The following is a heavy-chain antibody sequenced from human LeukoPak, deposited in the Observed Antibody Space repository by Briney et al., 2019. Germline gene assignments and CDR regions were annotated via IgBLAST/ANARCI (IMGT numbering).Heavy chain of an antibody. Sequence: PGGSLRLSCAASGFTFSSYAMSWVRQAPGKGLEWVSAISGSGGSTYYADSVKGRFTISRDNSKNTLYLQMNSLRAEDTAVYYCAKNPENTVTTYYFDYWGQGTLVTVSS. J-gene: IGHJ4*02. CDR1: GFTFSSYA. CDR3: AKNPENTVTTYYFDY. CDR2: ISGSGGST. V-gene: IGHV3-23*01. D-gene: IGHD4-17*01.